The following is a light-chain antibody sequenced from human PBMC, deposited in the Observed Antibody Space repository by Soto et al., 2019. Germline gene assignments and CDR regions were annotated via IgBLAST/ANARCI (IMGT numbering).Light chain of an antibody. V-gene: IGKV3-20*01. J-gene: IGKJ1*01. CDR2: GAS. CDR3: QQYGSSPKT. CDR1: QSVSSSY. Sequence: EIVLTQSPGTLSLSPGERATLSCRASQSVSSSYLDWYQQKPGQAPRLLIYGASSRATGIPDRFSGSGSGKDFTLTISRLEPEDCAMYYCQQYGSSPKTFGQGTKVEI.